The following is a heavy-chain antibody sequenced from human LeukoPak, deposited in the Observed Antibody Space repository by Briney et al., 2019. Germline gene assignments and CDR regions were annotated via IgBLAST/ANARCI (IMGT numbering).Heavy chain of an antibody. CDR1: GGSISISSYY. CDR2: IYYSGST. Sequence: SETLSLTPTVSGGSISISSYYWGSIRQPPGKGLEWIGSIYYSGSTYNNPSLKSRVTISVDTSKNQFPLKLSSVTPADTAVYYCARASISVVVSAARSPFDYWGQGTLVTVSS. V-gene: IGHV4-39*01. J-gene: IGHJ4*02. CDR3: ARASISVVVSAARSPFDY. D-gene: IGHD2-2*01.